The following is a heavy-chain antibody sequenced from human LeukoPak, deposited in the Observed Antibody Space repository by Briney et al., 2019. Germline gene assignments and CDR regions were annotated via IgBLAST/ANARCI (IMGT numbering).Heavy chain of an antibody. D-gene: IGHD3-22*01. CDR3: ARGRGASGYYDSSGRSFDY. Sequence: SETLSLTCAVYGGSCSGYYWSWIRQPPGKGLEWIGEINHSGSTNYNPSLKSRVTISVDTSKNQFSLKLSSVTAADTAVYYCARGRGASGYYDSSGRSFDYWGQGTLVTVSS. V-gene: IGHV4-34*01. J-gene: IGHJ4*02. CDR1: GGSCSGYY. CDR2: INHSGST.